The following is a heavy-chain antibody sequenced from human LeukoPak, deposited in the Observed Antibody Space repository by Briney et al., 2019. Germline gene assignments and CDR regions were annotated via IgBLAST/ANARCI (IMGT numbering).Heavy chain of an antibody. J-gene: IGHJ4*02. CDR3: ARTKEMATISYFDS. Sequence: PGRSLRLSCAASGFTFSSYAMHWVRQAPGKGLGWVALISYDGSNKYYADSVKGRFTISRDNAKNSLYLQMNSLRAEDTAVYHCARTKEMATISYFDSWGQGTLVTVSS. CDR2: ISYDGSNK. CDR1: GFTFSSYA. V-gene: IGHV3-30*04. D-gene: IGHD5-24*01.